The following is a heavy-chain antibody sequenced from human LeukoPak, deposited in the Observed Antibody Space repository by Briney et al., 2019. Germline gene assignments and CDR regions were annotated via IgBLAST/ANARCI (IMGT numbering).Heavy chain of an antibody. CDR2: IIPIFGTA. CDR3: ARWRTVQLERQYYFDY. J-gene: IGHJ4*02. V-gene: IGHV1-69*13. D-gene: IGHD1-1*01. Sequence: ASVKVSCKASGGTFSSYAISWVRQAPGQGLEWRGGIIPIFGTANYAQKFQGRVTITADESTSTAYMELSSLRSEDTAVYYCARWRTVQLERQYYFDYWGQGTLVSVSS. CDR1: GGTFSSYA.